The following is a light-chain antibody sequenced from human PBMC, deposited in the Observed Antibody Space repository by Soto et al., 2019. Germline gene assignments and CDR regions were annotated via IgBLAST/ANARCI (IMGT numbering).Light chain of an antibody. CDR1: QSISHW. CDR2: KAS. Sequence: DIQMTQSPSTLSASVGDRVTITCRASQSISHWLAWYQQKPGKAPKLLMYKASSLESGVPSRFSGSGSGTEFTLTINSLQPDDFVTYYCQQYNSWPLTFGGGTKVEMK. V-gene: IGKV1-5*03. CDR3: QQYNSWPLT. J-gene: IGKJ4*01.